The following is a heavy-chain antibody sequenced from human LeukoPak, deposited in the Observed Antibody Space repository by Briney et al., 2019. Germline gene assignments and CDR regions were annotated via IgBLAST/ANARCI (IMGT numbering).Heavy chain of an antibody. CDR2: ISWNSGSI. D-gene: IGHD6-13*01. CDR3: AKAGGIAEPYYFDY. CDR1: GFTFDDYA. Sequence: QPGRSLRLSCAASGFTFDDYAVHWVRQAPGKGLEWVSGISWNSGSIGYADSVKGRFTISRDNAKNSLYLQMNSLRAEDMALYYCAKAGGIAEPYYFDYWGQGTLVTVSS. J-gene: IGHJ4*02. V-gene: IGHV3-9*03.